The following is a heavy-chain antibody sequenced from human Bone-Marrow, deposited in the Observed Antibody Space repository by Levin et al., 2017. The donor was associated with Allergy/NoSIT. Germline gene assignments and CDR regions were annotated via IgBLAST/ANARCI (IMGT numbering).Heavy chain of an antibody. CDR2: FDPEDGET. CDR3: ALGATGFDY. J-gene: IGHJ4*02. CDR1: GHTLTQLS. D-gene: IGHD1-26*01. V-gene: IGHV1-24*01. Sequence: GESLKISCKVSGHTLTQLSMHWVRQAPGKGLEWMGGFDPEDGETVYARKFQGRVTMTEDTPTETAFMELRSLRSEDTAVYYCALGATGFDYWGQGTLVTVSS.